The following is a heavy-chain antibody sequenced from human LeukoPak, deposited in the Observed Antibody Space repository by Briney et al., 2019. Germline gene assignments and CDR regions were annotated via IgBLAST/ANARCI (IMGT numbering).Heavy chain of an antibody. D-gene: IGHD5-12*01. CDR2: IYHSGST. V-gene: IGHV4-38-2*02. Sequence: SETLSLTCTVSGYSISSGYYWGWIRQPPGKGLEWIGSIYHSGSTYYNPSLKSRVTISVDTSKNQFSLKLSSVTAADTAVYYCASVLRPGSTRYSNNWFDPWGQGTLVTVSS. CDR3: ASVLRPGSTRYSNNWFDP. CDR1: GYSISSGYY. J-gene: IGHJ5*02.